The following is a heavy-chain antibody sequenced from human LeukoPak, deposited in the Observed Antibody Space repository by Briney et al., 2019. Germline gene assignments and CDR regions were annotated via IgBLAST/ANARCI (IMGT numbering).Heavy chain of an antibody. CDR3: ARAWGYYYDRSGYHWFDP. CDR2: IYHSGST. D-gene: IGHD3-22*01. J-gene: IGHJ5*02. V-gene: IGHV4-39*07. CDR1: GGSISSSSYY. Sequence: PSETLSLTCTVSGGSISSSSYYWGWIRQPPGKGLEWIGSIYHSGSTYYNPSLKSRVTISVDTSKNQFSLKLSSVTAADTAVYYCARAWGYYYDRSGYHWFDPWGQGTLVTVSS.